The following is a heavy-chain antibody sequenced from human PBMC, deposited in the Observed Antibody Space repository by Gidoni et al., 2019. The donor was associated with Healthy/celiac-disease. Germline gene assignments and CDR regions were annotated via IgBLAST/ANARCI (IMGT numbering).Heavy chain of an antibody. Sequence: EVQLVESGGGLVQPGGSLRLSCAASGFTFRSYSMNWVRQAPGKGLEWVSYISSSSSTIYYADSVKGRFTISRDNAKNSLYLQMNSLRDEDTAVYYCARDSRYFDWLRFDYWGQGTLVTVSS. CDR2: ISSSSSTI. D-gene: IGHD3-9*01. CDR3: ARDSRYFDWLRFDY. V-gene: IGHV3-48*02. J-gene: IGHJ4*02. CDR1: GFTFRSYS.